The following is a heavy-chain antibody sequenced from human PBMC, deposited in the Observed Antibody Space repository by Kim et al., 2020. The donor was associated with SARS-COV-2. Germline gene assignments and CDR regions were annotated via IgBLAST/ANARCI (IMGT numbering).Heavy chain of an antibody. Sequence: SETLSLTCAVYGGSFSGYYWSWIRQPPGKGLEWIGEINHSGSTNYNPSLKSRVTISVDTSKNQFSLKLSSVTAADTAVYYCARRGGQQLPQPYYYYYGMDVWGQGTTVTVSS. CDR1: GGSFSGYY. D-gene: IGHD6-13*01. CDR3: ARRGGQQLPQPYYYYYGMDV. CDR2: INHSGST. J-gene: IGHJ6*02. V-gene: IGHV4-34*01.